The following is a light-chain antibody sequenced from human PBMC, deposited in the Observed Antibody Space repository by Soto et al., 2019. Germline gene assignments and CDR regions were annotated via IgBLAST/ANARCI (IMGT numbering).Light chain of an antibody. CDR2: TAS. J-gene: IGKJ2*01. V-gene: IGKV1-5*03. CDR1: QSISTW. CDR3: QHYNRYSPYT. Sequence: DIQMTQFPSTLSASIGARVTITCRASQSISTWLAWYQQKAGKAPKLLIYTASSLETGFPSRFSGSGSGTEFTLTIRSLQPDDFATYYCQHYNRYSPYTFGQGTRLEIK.